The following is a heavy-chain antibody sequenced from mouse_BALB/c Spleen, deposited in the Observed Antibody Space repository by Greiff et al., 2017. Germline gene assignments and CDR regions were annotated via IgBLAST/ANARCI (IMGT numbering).Heavy chain of an antibody. CDR3: TRGGYYGSEGFDY. Sequence: EVQLVESGTVLARPGASVKMSCKASGYSFTSYWMHWVKQRPGQGLEWIGAIYPGNSDTSYNQKFKGKAKLTAVTSASTAYMELSSLTNEDSAVYYCTRGGYYGSEGFDYWGQGTTLTVSS. V-gene: IGHV1-5*01. CDR1: GYSFTSYW. D-gene: IGHD1-1*01. CDR2: IYPGNSDT. J-gene: IGHJ2*01.